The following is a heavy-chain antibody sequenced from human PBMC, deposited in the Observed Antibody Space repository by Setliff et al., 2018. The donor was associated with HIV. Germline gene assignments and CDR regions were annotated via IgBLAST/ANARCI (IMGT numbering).Heavy chain of an antibody. CDR1: GYSISSGYY. D-gene: IGHD3-16*01. Sequence: SETLSLTCAVSGYSISSGYYWGWIRQPPGKGLEWIGSIYQSGSTYYNPSLKSRVTISLDTSKNQFSLKLSSVTAADTAVYYCARVSYDYASYYMDVWGKGTTVTVSS. CDR2: IYQSGST. CDR3: ARVSYDYASYYMDV. V-gene: IGHV4-38-2*01. J-gene: IGHJ6*03.